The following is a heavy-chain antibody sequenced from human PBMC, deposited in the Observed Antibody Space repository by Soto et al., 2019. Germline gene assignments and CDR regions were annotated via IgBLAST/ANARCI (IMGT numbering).Heavy chain of an antibody. J-gene: IGHJ4*02. V-gene: IGHV3-21*01. Sequence: EVQLVESGGGLVKPGGSLRLSCAVSGFAFSSYSINWVRQAPGKGLEWISSISNSGDTYYTDSLKGRLAISRDNAKNLVYLQMTSLGVEDKAVYYCGRGADFTNSNFDFWGQGTLVTVAS. CDR1: GFAFSSYS. CDR2: ISNSGDT. D-gene: IGHD2-21*01. CDR3: GRGADFTNSNFDF.